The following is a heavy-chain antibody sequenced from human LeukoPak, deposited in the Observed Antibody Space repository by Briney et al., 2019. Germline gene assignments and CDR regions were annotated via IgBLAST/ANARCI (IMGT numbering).Heavy chain of an antibody. CDR3: ARHWGSIRYFDL. J-gene: IGHJ2*01. V-gene: IGHV4-59*08. CDR2: IYYSGST. CDR1: GGSISSYY. Sequence: SETLCLTCTASGGSISSYYWSWIRQPPGKGLEWIGYIYYSGSTNYNPSLKSRVTISVDTSKNQFSLKLSSVTAADTAVYYCARHWGSIRYFDLWGRGTLVTVSS. D-gene: IGHD3-16*01.